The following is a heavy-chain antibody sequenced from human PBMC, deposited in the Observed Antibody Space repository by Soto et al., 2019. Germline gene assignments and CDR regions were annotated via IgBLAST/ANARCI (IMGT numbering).Heavy chain of an antibody. CDR3: AKVSGARLIRPHYYFDY. V-gene: IGHV1-18*01. Sequence: ASVKVSCKASGYTFTSNGITWVRQAPEQGLEWMGWISTYNGNTNYAQKFQGRVTMTTDTSTRTAYMELRSLRAEDTAVYYCAKVSGARLIRPHYYFDYWGQGTLVTVSS. J-gene: IGHJ4*02. D-gene: IGHD3-10*01. CDR1: GYTFTSNG. CDR2: ISTYNGNT.